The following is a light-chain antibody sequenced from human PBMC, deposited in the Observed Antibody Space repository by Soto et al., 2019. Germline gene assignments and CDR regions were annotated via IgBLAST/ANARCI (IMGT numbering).Light chain of an antibody. Sequence: ESVLTQSPGTLSLSPGERATLSCRASQTVSSSYLAWYQQKPGQAPRLLIYGTSSRATGIPDRFSGSGSGTDFTLTISRLEPEDFAVYYCQQYGSSQWTFGQGTKVE. CDR3: QQYGSSQWT. CDR2: GTS. CDR1: QTVSSSY. V-gene: IGKV3-20*01. J-gene: IGKJ1*01.